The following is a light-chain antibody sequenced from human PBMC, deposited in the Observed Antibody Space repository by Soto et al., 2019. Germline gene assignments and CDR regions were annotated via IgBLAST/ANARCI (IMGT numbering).Light chain of an antibody. V-gene: IGLV2-11*01. Sequence: QSALTQPRSVSGSPGQSVTISCTGTSSDVGSYKDVSWYQHHPGKVPKLMIYDVSERPSGVPDRFSGSKSGNTASLTISGLQAEDEAIYYCCAYAYTFYVFGTGTKLTVL. CDR3: CAYAYTFYV. CDR1: SSDVGSYKD. J-gene: IGLJ1*01. CDR2: DVS.